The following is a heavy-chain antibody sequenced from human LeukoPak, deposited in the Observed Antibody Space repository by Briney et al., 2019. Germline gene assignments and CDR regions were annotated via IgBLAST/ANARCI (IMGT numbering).Heavy chain of an antibody. Sequence: ASVKVSCKASGYTFTSFGISWVRQAPGQGLEWMGWISAYNGNRNYAQKFQGSVTMTKDTSTSTAYMELRSLRSDDTAVYYCTRALGWSPTGIFFDYWGQGTLVTVSS. CDR2: ISAYNGNR. V-gene: IGHV1-18*01. D-gene: IGHD3-3*01. CDR3: TRALGWSPTGIFFDY. CDR1: GYTFTSFG. J-gene: IGHJ4*02.